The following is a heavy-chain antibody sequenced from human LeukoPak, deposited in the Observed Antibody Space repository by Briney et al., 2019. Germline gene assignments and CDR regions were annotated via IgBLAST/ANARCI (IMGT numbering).Heavy chain of an antibody. J-gene: IGHJ4*02. CDR2: INTNTGNP. CDR1: GYTFTSYA. V-gene: IGHV7-4-1*02. D-gene: IGHD6-13*01. Sequence: ASVKVSCKASGYTFTSYAMNWVRQAPGQGLEWMGWINTNTGNPTYAQGFTGRFVFSLDTSVSTAYLQISSLKAEDTAVYYCATPSIPYSSSWYEDTYYFDYWGQGTLVTVSS. CDR3: ATPSIPYSSSWYEDTYYFDY.